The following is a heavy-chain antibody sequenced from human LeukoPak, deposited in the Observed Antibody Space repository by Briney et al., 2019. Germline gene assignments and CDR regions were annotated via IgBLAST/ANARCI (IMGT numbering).Heavy chain of an antibody. D-gene: IGHD1-26*01. V-gene: IGHV1-18*01. Sequence: ASVKVSCKASVYSFTSYGISWVRQAPGQGLDWMGWISAYNGNTNYAQKLQGRVTMTTDTSTSTAYMELRSLRSDDTAVYYCARDTGATPAYYYYYMDVWGKGTTVTVSS. CDR2: ISAYNGNT. CDR3: ARDTGATPAYYYYYMDV. J-gene: IGHJ6*03. CDR1: VYSFTSYG.